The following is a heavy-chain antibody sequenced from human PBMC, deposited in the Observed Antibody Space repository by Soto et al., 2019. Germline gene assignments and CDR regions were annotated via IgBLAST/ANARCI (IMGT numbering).Heavy chain of an antibody. CDR1: GFTFSSYS. Sequence: GGSLRLSCAASGFTFSSYSMNWVRQAPGKGLEWVSSISSSSSYIYYADSVKGRFTISRDNAKNSLYLQMNSLRAEDTAVYYCARSAPELGIAAAGTDAFDIWGQGTMVTVSS. D-gene: IGHD6-13*01. CDR2: ISSSSSYI. J-gene: IGHJ3*02. CDR3: ARSAPELGIAAAGTDAFDI. V-gene: IGHV3-21*01.